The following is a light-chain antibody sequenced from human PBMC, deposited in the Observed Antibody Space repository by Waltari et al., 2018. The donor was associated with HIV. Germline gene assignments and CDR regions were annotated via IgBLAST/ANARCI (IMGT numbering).Light chain of an antibody. V-gene: IGLV2-11*01. CDR3: CSYAGSYTLV. CDR1: SSDVGGYNY. J-gene: IGLJ2*01. Sequence: QSALTQPRSVSGSPGQSVTISCTGTSSDVGGYNYVSWYQHHPGKAPKLMIYDVSTRPSGVPDRFSGSKSGNTASLTISGLQAEDEADYYCCSYAGSYTLVFGGGTTLTVL. CDR2: DVS.